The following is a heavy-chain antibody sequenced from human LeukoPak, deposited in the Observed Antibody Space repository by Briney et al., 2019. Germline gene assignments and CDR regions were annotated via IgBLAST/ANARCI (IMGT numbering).Heavy chain of an antibody. CDR3: VRGKGTWAFDY. CDR1: GFTFSSYW. J-gene: IGHJ4*02. Sequence: GGSLRLSCAASGFTFSSYWMGWVRQAPGKGLEWVANIKQDGSEKYYVDSVKGRFTISRDNAKNSLYLQMNSLRAEDTAVYYCVRGKGTWAFDYWGQGTLVTVSS. V-gene: IGHV3-7*01. D-gene: IGHD3-16*01. CDR2: IKQDGSEK.